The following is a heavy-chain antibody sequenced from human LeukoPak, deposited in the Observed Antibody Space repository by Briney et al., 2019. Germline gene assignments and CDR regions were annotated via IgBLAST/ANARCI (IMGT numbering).Heavy chain of an antibody. D-gene: IGHD2-15*01. V-gene: IGHV4-34*01. Sequence: SETLSLTCAVYGGSFSGYYWSWIRQPPGKGLEWIGEINHSGSTNYNPSLKSRVTISVDTSKNQFSLKLSSVTAADTAVYYCARGGYCSGGSCYQFWFDPWGQGTLVTVSS. CDR2: INHSGST. J-gene: IGHJ5*02. CDR3: ARGGYCSGGSCYQFWFDP. CDR1: GGSFSGYY.